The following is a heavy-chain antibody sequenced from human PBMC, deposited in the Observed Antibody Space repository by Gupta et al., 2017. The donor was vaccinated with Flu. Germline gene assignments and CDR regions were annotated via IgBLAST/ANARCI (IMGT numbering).Heavy chain of an antibody. CDR3: ARVLNGPNDY. J-gene: IGHJ4*02. CDR1: GFTFSSYS. V-gene: IGHV3-21*01. Sequence: EVQLVESGGGLVKPGGSLRLSCSTSGFTFSSYSMSWVRQTPGKGLEWVSFISSVDGYIYYADSVRGRFTISRDNAKNSLYLQMDSLRAEDTAIYYCARVLNGPNDYWGQGTLVTVSS. CDR2: ISSVDGYI. D-gene: IGHD2-8*01.